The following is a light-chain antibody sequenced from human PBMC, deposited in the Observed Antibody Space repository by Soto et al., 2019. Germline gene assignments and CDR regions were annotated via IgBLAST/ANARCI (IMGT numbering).Light chain of an antibody. CDR2: EVT. V-gene: IGLV2-14*01. J-gene: IGLJ1*01. CDR1: SRDVGGYNY. Sequence: HYALTQPAPRYRSPGEAVNISCPGPSRDVGGYNYVSWYQQYPGKSPKLLIYEVTHRPSGVSNRFSGSKSGNTASLTISGLQAEDEADYYCGSYKISNSLPVVLGTG. CDR3: GSYKISNSLPVV.